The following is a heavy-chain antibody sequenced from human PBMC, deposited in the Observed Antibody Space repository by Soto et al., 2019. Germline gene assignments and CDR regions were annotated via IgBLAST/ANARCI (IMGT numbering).Heavy chain of an antibody. CDR3: AKESDYDILTGYPDYFDY. Sequence: LRLSCAASGFTFSSYAMSWVRQAPGKGLEWVSAISGSGGSTYYADSVKGRFTISRDNSKNTLYLQMNSLRAEDTAVYYCAKESDYDILTGYPDYFDYWGQGTLVTVSS. CDR1: GFTFSSYA. J-gene: IGHJ4*02. D-gene: IGHD3-9*01. V-gene: IGHV3-23*01. CDR2: ISGSGGST.